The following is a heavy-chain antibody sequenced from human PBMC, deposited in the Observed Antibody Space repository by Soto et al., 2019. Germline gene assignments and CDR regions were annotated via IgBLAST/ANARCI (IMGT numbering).Heavy chain of an antibody. V-gene: IGHV3-7*01. CDR1: GFTFSSNW. Sequence: PGGSLRLSCAASGFTFSSNWMSWVRQAPGKGLEWVANIKEDGSEKYYVDSVKGRFTISRDNAKDSLSLQMNSLRAEDTAVYHCAVTLMYVYDSSGSYGAEYFYHWGQGTLVTVSS. D-gene: IGHD3-22*01. CDR2: IKEDGSEK. J-gene: IGHJ1*01. CDR3: AVTLMYVYDSSGSYGAEYFYH.